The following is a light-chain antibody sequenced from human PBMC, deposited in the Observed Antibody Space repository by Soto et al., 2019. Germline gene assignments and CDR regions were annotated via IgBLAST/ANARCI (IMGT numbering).Light chain of an antibody. CDR2: DAS. J-gene: IGKJ4*01. V-gene: IGKV1-33*01. CDR1: QDISNY. CDR3: QQYDNLRF. Sequence: DIQMTQSPSSLSASVGDRVTITCQASQDISNYLNWYQQKPGKAPKLLIYDASNLETGVPSRFSGSGSGTDFTFTISSLQPEDIPTYYCQQYDNLRFFGGGTKVEIK.